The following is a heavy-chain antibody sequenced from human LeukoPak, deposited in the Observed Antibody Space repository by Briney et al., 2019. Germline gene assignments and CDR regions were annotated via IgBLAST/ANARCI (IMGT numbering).Heavy chain of an antibody. D-gene: IGHD6-19*01. CDR3: ARGGVEQWLPRAFDI. Sequence: SETLSLTCAVYGGSFSGYYWSWIRQPPGKGLEWIGEINHSGSTNYNPSLKSRVTISVDTSKNQFSLKLSSVTAADTAVYYCARGGVEQWLPRAFDIWGQGTMVTVSS. J-gene: IGHJ3*02. V-gene: IGHV4-34*01. CDR1: GGSFSGYY. CDR2: INHSGST.